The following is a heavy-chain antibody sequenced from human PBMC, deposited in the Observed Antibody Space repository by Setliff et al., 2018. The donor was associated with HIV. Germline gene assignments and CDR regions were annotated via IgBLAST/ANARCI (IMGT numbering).Heavy chain of an antibody. V-gene: IGHV4-31*03. CDR2: IYYSGTT. CDR1: GGSISSGGYY. D-gene: IGHD4-17*01. CDR3: ARHGGYSYFYYYYMDV. Sequence: TLSLTCTVSGGSISSGGYYWSWIRQHPGKGLEWIGYIYYSGTTYYNPSLKSRATISVDTSKNQFSLKLTSVTAADTAVYYCARHGGYSYFYYYYMDVWGKGTTVTVSS. J-gene: IGHJ6*03.